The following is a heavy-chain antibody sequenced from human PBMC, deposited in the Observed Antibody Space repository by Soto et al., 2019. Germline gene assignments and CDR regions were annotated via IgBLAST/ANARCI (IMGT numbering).Heavy chain of an antibody. D-gene: IGHD3-3*01. J-gene: IGHJ4*02. V-gene: IGHV3-30*18. Sequence: GGSLRLSCAASGFTFSSYGMHWVRQAPGKGLEWVAVISYDGSNKYYADSVKGRFTISRDNSKNTLYLQMNSLRAEDTAVYYCAKDRPYYDFWSGSFPSYFDYWGQGTLVTVSS. CDR2: ISYDGSNK. CDR1: GFTFSSYG. CDR3: AKDRPYYDFWSGSFPSYFDY.